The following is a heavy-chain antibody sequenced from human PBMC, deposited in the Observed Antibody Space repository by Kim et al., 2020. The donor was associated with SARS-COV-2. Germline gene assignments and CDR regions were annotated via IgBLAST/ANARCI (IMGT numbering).Heavy chain of an antibody. Sequence: SVRGRFTISRDDSESTIYLQMNSLRADDTAVYYCAKDGMARNGVYDLFDPWGQGTVVTVTS. J-gene: IGHJ5*02. V-gene: IGHV3-23*01. CDR3: AKDGMARNGVYDLFDP. D-gene: IGHD1-26*01.